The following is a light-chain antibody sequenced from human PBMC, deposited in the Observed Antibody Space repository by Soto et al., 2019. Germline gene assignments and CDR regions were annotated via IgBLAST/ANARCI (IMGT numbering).Light chain of an antibody. Sequence: IQMTQSPSSLSASVGDRVTITCRASQGSRNDVGWYQQKPGKAPKLLIHDASILQTGVPSRFSGSGSGTDFTFTITSLQPEDIATYYCQQYDILPITFGGGTKVDI. CDR3: QQYDILPIT. CDR2: DAS. J-gene: IGKJ4*01. CDR1: QGSRND. V-gene: IGKV1-33*01.